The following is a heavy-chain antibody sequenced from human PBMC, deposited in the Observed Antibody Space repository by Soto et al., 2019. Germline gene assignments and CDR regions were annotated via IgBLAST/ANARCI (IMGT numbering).Heavy chain of an antibody. CDR3: AKQLLPGPFPKYFDY. J-gene: IGHJ4*02. D-gene: IGHD2-15*01. CDR2: ISGSGGST. V-gene: IGHV3-23*01. Sequence: GGSLRLSCAASGFTFSSYAMSWVRQAPGKGLEWVSAISGSGGSTYYADSVKGRFTISRDNSKNTLYLQMNSLRAEDTAVYYCAKQLLPGPFPKYFDYWGQGTLVTVSS. CDR1: GFTFSSYA.